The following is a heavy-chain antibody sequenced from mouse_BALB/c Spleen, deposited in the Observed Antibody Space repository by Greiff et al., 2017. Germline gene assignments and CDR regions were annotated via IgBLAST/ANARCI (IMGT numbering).Heavy chain of an antibody. D-gene: IGHD1-2*01. V-gene: IGHV2-2*02. CDR2: IWSGGST. Sequence: QVQLQPSGPGLVQPSQSLSITCTVSGFSLTSYGVHWVRQSPGKGLEWLGVIWSGGSTDYNAAFISRLSISKDNSKSQVFFKMNSLQANDTAIYYCALSLLRKPPWFAYWGQGTLVTVSA. J-gene: IGHJ3*01. CDR3: ALSLLRKPPWFAY. CDR1: GFSLTSYG.